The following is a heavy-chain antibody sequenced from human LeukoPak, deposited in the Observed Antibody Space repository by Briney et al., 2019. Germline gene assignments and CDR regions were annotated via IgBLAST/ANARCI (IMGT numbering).Heavy chain of an antibody. CDR3: AREDHSNYNY. CDR2: IKQDGGEK. D-gene: IGHD4-11*01. V-gene: IGHV3-7*01. CDR1: GFSFSSYW. J-gene: IGHJ4*02. Sequence: PGGSLRLSCAASGFSFSSYWMSWVRHAPGKGPEWVANIKQDGGEKYHVDPVKGRFTISRDNAKNSLYLQMNSLRVEDTAVHYCAREDHSNYNYWGQGTLVTVSS.